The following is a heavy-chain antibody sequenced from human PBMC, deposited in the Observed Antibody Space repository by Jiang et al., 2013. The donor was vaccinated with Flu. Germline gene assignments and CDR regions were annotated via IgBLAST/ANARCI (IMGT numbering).Heavy chain of an antibody. CDR1: GGSISSGSYY. Sequence: PGLVKPSQTLSLTCTVSGGSISSGSYYWSWIRQPAGKGLEWIGRIYTSGSTNYNPSLKSRVTISVDTSKNQFSLKLSSVTAADTAVYYCAREGYYFDYWGQGTLVTVSS. CDR3: AREGYYFDY. V-gene: IGHV4-61*02. J-gene: IGHJ4*02. CDR2: IYTSGST.